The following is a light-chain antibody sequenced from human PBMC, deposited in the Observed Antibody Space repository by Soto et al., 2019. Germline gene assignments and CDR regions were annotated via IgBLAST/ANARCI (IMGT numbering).Light chain of an antibody. CDR1: QSISSY. J-gene: IGKJ4*01. CDR3: QKYNSAPLT. CDR2: AAS. V-gene: IGKV1-27*01. Sequence: DIQMTQSPSSLSASVGDRITITCRASQSISSYVTWYQQKPGKAPKLLIYAASTLQSGVPSRFSGSRSGTDFTLTISSLQPEDVATYYCQKYNSAPLTCGGGTKVDI.